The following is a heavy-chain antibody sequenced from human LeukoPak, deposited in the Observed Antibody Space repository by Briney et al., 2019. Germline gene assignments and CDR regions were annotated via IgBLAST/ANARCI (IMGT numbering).Heavy chain of an antibody. CDR2: INEGSTNI. Sequence: GGSLRLSCAASGFSFNTYSMNWIRQAPGKGLEWISFINEGSTNIYYADSVKGRFTISRDNAKNSLYMQMNSLRAEDTAVYYCARDYGGPDYWGQGTLVTVSS. CDR1: GFSFNTYS. J-gene: IGHJ4*02. V-gene: IGHV3-48*01. CDR3: ARDYGGPDY. D-gene: IGHD4-17*01.